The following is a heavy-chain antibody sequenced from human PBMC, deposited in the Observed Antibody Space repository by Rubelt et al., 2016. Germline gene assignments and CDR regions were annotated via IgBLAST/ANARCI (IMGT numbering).Heavy chain of an antibody. CDR3: ARAQRIRLLMVYAPTFDY. D-gene: IGHD2-8*01. CDR1: GYPFATYA. Sequence: QVQLVQSGAEVKRPGASVKVSCKASGYPFATYAMHWVRQAPGQRLEWMGWIDAGNGDTKYSQKFQGRVPIARDTSASTAYMELSSLRSEDTAVYYCARAQRIRLLMVYAPTFDYWGQGTLVTVSS. J-gene: IGHJ4*02. V-gene: IGHV1-3*01. CDR2: IDAGNGDT.